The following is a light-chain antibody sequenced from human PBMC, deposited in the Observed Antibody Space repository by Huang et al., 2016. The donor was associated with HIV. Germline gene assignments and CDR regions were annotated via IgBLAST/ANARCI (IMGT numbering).Light chain of an antibody. CDR2: GGS. Sequence: AIQLTQSPSSVSASVGDRVAVTCRASQAIGHSLAWYQHTPGKAPKLLIYGGSILQSGVSPRFSGNGSGTDFSLTISSLRSEDFATYFCQQLRSYPLTFGGGTDV. CDR3: QQLRSYPLT. V-gene: IGKV1-13*02. CDR1: QAIGHS. J-gene: IGKJ4*01.